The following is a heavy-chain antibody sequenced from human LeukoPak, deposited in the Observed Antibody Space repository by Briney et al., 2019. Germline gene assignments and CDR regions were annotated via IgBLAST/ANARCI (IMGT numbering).Heavy chain of an antibody. J-gene: IGHJ6*03. D-gene: IGHD3-3*01. Sequence: ASVKVSCKASGYTFTSYGISWVRQAPGQGLEWMGWISAYNGNTNYAQKFQGRVTMTTDTSTSTAYMELRSLRSDDTAVYYCARGYYDFWSGYYSILYYYMDAWGKGTTVTVSS. CDR2: ISAYNGNT. CDR1: GYTFTSYG. V-gene: IGHV1-18*01. CDR3: ARGYYDFWSGYYSILYYYMDA.